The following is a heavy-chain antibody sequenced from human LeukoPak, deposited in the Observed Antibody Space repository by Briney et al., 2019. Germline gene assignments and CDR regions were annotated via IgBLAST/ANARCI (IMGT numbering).Heavy chain of an antibody. J-gene: IGHJ4*02. D-gene: IGHD3-22*01. Sequence: GGSLRLSCSASGFTFSSYAMHWVRQAPGKGLEYVSAISSNGGGTYYADSVKGRFTISRDNSKNTLYLQMNSLRAEDTAVYYCVKEDMYSYDSSGYSRGDYWGQGTLVTVSS. CDR1: GFTFSSYA. CDR2: ISSNGGGT. CDR3: VKEDMYSYDSSGYSRGDY. V-gene: IGHV3-64D*09.